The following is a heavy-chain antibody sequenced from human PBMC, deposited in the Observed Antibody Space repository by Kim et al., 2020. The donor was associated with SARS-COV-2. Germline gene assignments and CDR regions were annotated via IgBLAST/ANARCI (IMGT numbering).Heavy chain of an antibody. Sequence: SQTLSLTCAISGDSVSSKSATWNWIRQSPSGGLEWLGRTYYRYKWYNDYAVSVKSRITINPDTSKNQFSLQLNSVTPEDAAVYYCARGVSAYYYGMDVWGQGTTVTVSS. CDR2: TYYRYKWYN. J-gene: IGHJ6*02. CDR3: ARGVSAYYYGMDV. V-gene: IGHV6-1*01. CDR1: GDSVSSKSAT. D-gene: IGHD6-6*01.